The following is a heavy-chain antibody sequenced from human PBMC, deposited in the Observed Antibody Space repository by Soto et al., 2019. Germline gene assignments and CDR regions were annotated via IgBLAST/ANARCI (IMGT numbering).Heavy chain of an antibody. V-gene: IGHV4-39*01. CDR3: ARDVVVVPAAPTSRYYYYYMDV. J-gene: IGHJ6*03. D-gene: IGHD2-2*01. CDR2: IYYSGST. CDR1: GGSISSSSYY. Sequence: PSETLSLTCNVSGGSISSSSYYWGWIRQPPGKGLEWIWSIYYSGSTYYNPSLKSRVTISVDTSKNQFSLKLSSVTAADTAVYYCARDVVVVPAAPTSRYYYYYMDVWGKGTTVTVSS.